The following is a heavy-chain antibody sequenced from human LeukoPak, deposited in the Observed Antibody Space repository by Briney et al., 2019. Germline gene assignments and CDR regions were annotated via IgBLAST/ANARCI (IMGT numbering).Heavy chain of an antibody. CDR3: AKDIAPVLLNHYFDY. D-gene: IGHD3-10*01. CDR2: ISWNSGSI. V-gene: IGHV3-9*01. CDR1: GFTFDDYA. J-gene: IGHJ4*02. Sequence: PGGSLRLSCAASGFTFDDYAMHWVRQAPGKGLEWVSGISWNSGSIGYADSVKGRFTISRDNAKNSLYLQMNSLRAEDTALYYCAKDIAPVLLNHYFDYWGQGTLVTVSS.